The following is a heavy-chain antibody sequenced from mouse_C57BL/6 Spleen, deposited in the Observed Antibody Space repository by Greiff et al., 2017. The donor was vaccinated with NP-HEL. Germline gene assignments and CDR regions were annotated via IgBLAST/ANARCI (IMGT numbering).Heavy chain of an antibody. J-gene: IGHJ2*01. CDR3: ARGLITTERDY. Sequence: QVQLQQPGAELVRPGTSVKLSCKASGYTFTSYWMHWVKQRPGQGLEWIGVIDPSDSYTNYNQKFKGKATLTVDTSSSTAYMQLSSLTSEDSAAYYCARGLITTERDYWGQGTTLTVSS. CDR2: IDPSDSYT. V-gene: IGHV1-59*01. D-gene: IGHD1-1*01. CDR1: GYTFTSYW.